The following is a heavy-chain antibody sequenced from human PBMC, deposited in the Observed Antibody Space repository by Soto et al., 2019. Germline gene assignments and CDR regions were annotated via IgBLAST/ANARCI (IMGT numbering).Heavy chain of an antibody. CDR2: MHYGGHS. V-gene: IGHV4-59*08. Sequence: PSETLSLTCTVSGGSISSYYCSWFRQPPGKGLEWIGHMHYGGHSDYNPSLRSRVTMSVDTSKNQFSLKLSSVTAPVAAVYYCATPFGGWPPDTWGPGTLVSVS. CDR1: GGSISSYY. J-gene: IGHJ5*02. CDR3: ATPFGGWPPDT. D-gene: IGHD6-19*01.